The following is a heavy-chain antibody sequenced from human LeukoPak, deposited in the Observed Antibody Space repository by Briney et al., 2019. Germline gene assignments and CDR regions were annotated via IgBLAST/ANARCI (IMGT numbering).Heavy chain of an antibody. CDR3: ARELASGY. V-gene: IGHV3-74*01. CDR2: ISSDGSST. CDR1: GFTFSNYW. J-gene: IGHJ4*02. D-gene: IGHD6-13*01. Sequence: AGGSLRLSCAASGFTFSNYWMRWVRQAPGKGLVWVSRISSDGSSTDYADSVKGRFTISRDNAKNTLYLQMNSLRAEDTALYYCARELASGYWGQGTLVTVSS.